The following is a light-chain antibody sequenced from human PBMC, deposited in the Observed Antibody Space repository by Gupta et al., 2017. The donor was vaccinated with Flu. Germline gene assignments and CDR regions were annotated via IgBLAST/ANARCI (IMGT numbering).Light chain of an antibody. J-gene: IGKJ4*02. V-gene: IGKV3-15*01. CDR3: QQDHKCPRT. CDR2: GTS. Sequence: EIVMTHSPATLSLSPGETATLACRASQSVSNNLAWYQQKPGQAPRLLIYGTSTRDAEVPAGFSGRGSGTEFTLTISSLQSEDFAAYYCQQDHKCPRTFGEGTKVEIK. CDR1: QSVSNN.